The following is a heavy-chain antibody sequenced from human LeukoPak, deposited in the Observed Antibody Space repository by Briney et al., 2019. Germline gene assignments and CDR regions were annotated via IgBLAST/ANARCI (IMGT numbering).Heavy chain of an antibody. CDR2: ISSSSSYI. J-gene: IGHJ4*02. D-gene: IGHD3-3*01. Sequence: GGSLRLSCAASGFTFSSYSMNWVRQAPGKGLEWVSSISSSSSYIYYADSVKGRFTISRDNAKNSLYLQMNSLRAEDTAVYYCASSLWSGYYQLIWGQGTLVTVSS. V-gene: IGHV3-21*01. CDR3: ASSLWSGYYQLI. CDR1: GFTFSSYS.